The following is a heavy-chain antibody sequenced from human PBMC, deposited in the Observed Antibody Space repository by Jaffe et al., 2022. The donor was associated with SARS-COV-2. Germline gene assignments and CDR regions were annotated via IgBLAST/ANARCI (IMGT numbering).Heavy chain of an antibody. V-gene: IGHV4-39*01. Sequence: QLQLQESGPGLVKPSETLSLTCTVSGGSISSSSYYWGWIRQPPGKGLEWIGSIYYSGSTYYNPSLKSRVTISVDTSKNQFSLKLSSVTAADTAVYYCARHPIPNYYGSGKGWFDPWGQGTLVTVSS. CDR1: GGSISSSSYY. CDR2: IYYSGST. CDR3: ARHPIPNYYGSGKGWFDP. J-gene: IGHJ5*02. D-gene: IGHD3-10*01.